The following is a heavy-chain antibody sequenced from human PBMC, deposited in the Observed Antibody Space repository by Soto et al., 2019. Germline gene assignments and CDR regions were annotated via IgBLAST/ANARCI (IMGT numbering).Heavy chain of an antibody. CDR3: ARRDRSGGGVWTSWFDP. CDR1: GYTFTSYG. D-gene: IGHD6-19*01. J-gene: IGHJ5*02. Sequence: QVQLVQSGAEVKKPGASVKVSCKASGYTFTSYGISWVRQTPGQGLAWMGWISAYNGNTNYAQKLQGRATMTTDTSTSTAYMELGSMRSADTAVYYCARRDRSGGGVWTSWFDPCGQGPLVTVSS. CDR2: ISAYNGNT. V-gene: IGHV1-18*01.